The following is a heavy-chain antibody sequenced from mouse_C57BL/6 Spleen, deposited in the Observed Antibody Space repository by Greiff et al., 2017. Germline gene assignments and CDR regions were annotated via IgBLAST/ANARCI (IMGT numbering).Heavy chain of an antibody. CDR2: INPGSGGT. J-gene: IGHJ2*01. Sequence: QVQLQQSGAELVRPGTSVQVSCKASGYAFTNYLIEWVKQRPGQGLEWIGVINPGSGGTNYNEKFKGKATLTADKSSSTAYMQLSSLTSEDSAVYFCARKGSNYLDYWGQGTTLTVSS. V-gene: IGHV1-54*01. CDR3: ARKGSNYLDY. CDR1: GYAFTNYL. D-gene: IGHD5-1*01.